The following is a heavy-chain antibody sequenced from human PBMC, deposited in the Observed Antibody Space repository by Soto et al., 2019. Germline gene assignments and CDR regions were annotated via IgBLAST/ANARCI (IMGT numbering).Heavy chain of an antibody. CDR1: GGSISSGDYY. J-gene: IGHJ6*02. Sequence: QVQLQESGPGLVKPSQTLSLTCTVSGGSISSGDYYWGWIRQPPGKGLEWVGYIYYSGSTYYNPCLKRRVTISVDTSKNQFSLKLSSVTAADTAVYYCARGGTVTTLYYYDGMDVWGQGSTVTVSS. CDR2: IYYSGST. V-gene: IGHV4-30-4*01. CDR3: ARGGTVTTLYYYDGMDV. D-gene: IGHD4-17*01.